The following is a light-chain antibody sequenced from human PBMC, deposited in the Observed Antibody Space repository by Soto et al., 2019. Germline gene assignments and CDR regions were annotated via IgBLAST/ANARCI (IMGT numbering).Light chain of an antibody. CDR3: CSYAGSSTFPYV. CDR2: EVS. Sequence: CVLTRPASVSGSPGRSITITCTGTSSDVGSYNLVSWYQHHPGKAPKLMIYEVSKRPSGVSNRFSGSKSGNTASLTISGLQAEDEADYYCCSYAGSSTFPYVFGTGTKVTVL. J-gene: IGLJ1*01. V-gene: IGLV2-23*02. CDR1: SSDVGSYNL.